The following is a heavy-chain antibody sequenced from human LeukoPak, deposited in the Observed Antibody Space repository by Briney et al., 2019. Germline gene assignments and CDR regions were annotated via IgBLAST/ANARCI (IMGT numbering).Heavy chain of an antibody. CDR1: GFTFSSYN. J-gene: IGHJ4*02. CDR2: ISGSSDTI. D-gene: IGHD2-8*01. V-gene: IGHV3-48*01. Sequence: GGSLRLSCAASGFTFSSYNMNWVRQAPGKGLEWVSHISGSSDTIYYADSVKGRFTISRGNTKNTLYLQMNSLRAEDTAVYYCAKDNGLRITDYWGQGTLVTVSS. CDR3: AKDNGLRITDY.